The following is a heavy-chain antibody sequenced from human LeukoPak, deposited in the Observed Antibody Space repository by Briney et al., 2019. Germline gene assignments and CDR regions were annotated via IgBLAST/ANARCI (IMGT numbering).Heavy chain of an antibody. J-gene: IGHJ5*02. CDR2: IASGGDIT. Sequence: PGGSLRLSCVASGFTFSGFSKSWVRQPPGNGLEWVSVIASGGDITYYADSVKGRFTISRDNSKSTLYLQLNSLRAEDTALYYCARDRYCSGGSCSSVRFDPWGQGTLVTVSS. CDR1: GFTFSGFS. V-gene: IGHV3-23*01. D-gene: IGHD2-15*01. CDR3: ARDRYCSGGSCSSVRFDP.